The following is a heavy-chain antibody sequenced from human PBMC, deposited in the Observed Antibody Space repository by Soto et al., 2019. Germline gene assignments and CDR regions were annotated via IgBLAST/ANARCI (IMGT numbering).Heavy chain of an antibody. CDR3: TRDSPPSGGSYHFHYYYSGMDV. CDR2: IRSKAYGGTT. V-gene: IGHV3-49*04. D-gene: IGHD1-26*01. CDR1: GFTFGDYA. Sequence: PGGSLRLSCTASGFTFGDYAMSWVRQAPGKGLEWVGFIRSKAYGGTTEYAASVKGRFTISRDDSKSIAYLQMNSVKTEDTAVYYCTRDSPPSGGSYHFHYYYSGMDVWGQGTTVTVSS. J-gene: IGHJ6*02.